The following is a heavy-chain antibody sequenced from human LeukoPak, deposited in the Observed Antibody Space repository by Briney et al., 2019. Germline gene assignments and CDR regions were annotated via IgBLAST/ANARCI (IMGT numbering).Heavy chain of an antibody. CDR1: GFTFSSYA. CDR3: ARSSTAGYYFDY. Sequence: GGSLRLSCAASGFTFSSYAMSWARQAPGKGLEWVSAISGSGGSTYYADSVKGRFTISRDNSKNTLYLQMNSLRAEDTAVYYCARSSTAGYYFDYWGQGTLVTVSS. J-gene: IGHJ4*02. D-gene: IGHD4-17*01. V-gene: IGHV3-23*01. CDR2: ISGSGGST.